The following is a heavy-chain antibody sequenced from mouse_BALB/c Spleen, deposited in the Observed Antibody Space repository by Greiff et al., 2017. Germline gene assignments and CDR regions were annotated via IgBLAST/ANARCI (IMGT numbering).Heavy chain of an antibody. CDR2: ISSGGST. Sequence: EVQVVESGGGLVKPGGSLKLSCAASGFTFSSYAMSWVRQTPEKRLEWVASISSGGSTYYPDSVKGRFTISRDNARNILYLQMSSLRSEDTAMYYCARGGYDDYFDYWGQGTTLTVSS. CDR1: GFTFSSYA. J-gene: IGHJ2*01. V-gene: IGHV5-6-5*01. D-gene: IGHD2-2*01. CDR3: ARGGYDDYFDY.